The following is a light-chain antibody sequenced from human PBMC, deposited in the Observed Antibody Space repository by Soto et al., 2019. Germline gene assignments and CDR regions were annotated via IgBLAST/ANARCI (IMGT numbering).Light chain of an antibody. CDR1: SSNIGNNY. CDR2: DVS. V-gene: IGLV1-51*01. Sequence: QSVLTQPPSVSAAPGQKVTISCSGSSSNIGNNYVSWYQQLPGTAPKLLIYDVSNRPSGVSDRFSGSKSGDTASLTISGLQAEDEADYYCTSFTSRHTYVFGTGTKVTV. CDR3: TSFTSRHTYV. J-gene: IGLJ1*01.